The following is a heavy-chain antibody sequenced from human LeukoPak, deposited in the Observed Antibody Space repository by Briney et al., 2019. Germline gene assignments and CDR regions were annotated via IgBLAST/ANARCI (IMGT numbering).Heavy chain of an antibody. Sequence: GESLQISCKGSGDSFTSYWIGWLRQMPGKGLEWMGIIDTGDSDTRYSPSFQGQVTISPDKSISTAYLQWSSLKASDTAMYYCARPGGYGSLPYYYGMDVWGQGTTVTVSS. CDR1: GDSFTSYW. CDR2: IDTGDSDT. V-gene: IGHV5-51*01. J-gene: IGHJ6*01. D-gene: IGHD5-12*01. CDR3: ARPGGYGSLPYYYGMDV.